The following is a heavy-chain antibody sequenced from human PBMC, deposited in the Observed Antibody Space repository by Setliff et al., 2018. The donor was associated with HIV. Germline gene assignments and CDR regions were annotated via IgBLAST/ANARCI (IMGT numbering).Heavy chain of an antibody. CDR1: GGSISSTNYF. CDR3: VNPSGAMGDFDS. V-gene: IGHV4-39*01. Sequence: SETLSLTCTVSGGSISSTNYFWGWIRQPPGKGLEWIGTIYYHGSTYYNPSLKSRVTISIDTSKNQFSLQLTSVTAADTAVYYCVNPSGAMGDFDSWGQGVPVTVSS. D-gene: IGHD3-16*01. CDR2: IYYHGST. J-gene: IGHJ4*02.